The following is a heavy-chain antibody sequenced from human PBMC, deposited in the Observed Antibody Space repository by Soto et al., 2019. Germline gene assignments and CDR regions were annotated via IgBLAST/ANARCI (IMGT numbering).Heavy chain of an antibody. CDR1: GYPFTSYG. CDR3: ARVLEGYTAMVPLYFDY. V-gene: IGHV1-18*04. D-gene: IGHD5-18*01. J-gene: IGHJ4*02. Sequence: EASVKVSCKASGYPFTSYGMSWVRQAPGQGLEWMGWISAYNGKTHYAQKIQGRVTMTTDTSTSTDYMELRILRSDDTAGYYCARVLEGYTAMVPLYFDYWGQGTLVTVSS. CDR2: ISAYNGKT.